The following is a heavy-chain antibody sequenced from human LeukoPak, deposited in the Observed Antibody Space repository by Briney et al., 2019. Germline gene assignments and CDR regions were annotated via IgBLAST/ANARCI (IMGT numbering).Heavy chain of an antibody. CDR2: ISGSGGST. CDR1: GFTFSSYS. CDR3: AKDQGRITMIVVVTALDY. Sequence: TGGSLRLSCAASGFTFSSYSMNWVRQAPGKGLEWVSAISGSGGSTYYADSVKGRFTISRDNSKNTLYLQMNSLRAEDTAVYYCAKDQGRITMIVVVTALDYWGQGTLVTVSS. J-gene: IGHJ4*02. V-gene: IGHV3-23*01. D-gene: IGHD3-22*01.